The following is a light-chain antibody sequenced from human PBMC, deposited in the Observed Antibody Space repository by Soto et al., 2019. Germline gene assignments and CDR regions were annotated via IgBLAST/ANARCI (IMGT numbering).Light chain of an antibody. CDR1: QSVSSSY. Sequence: EIVLTQSPGTLSLSPGERATLSCRASQSVSSSYLAWYQQKPGQAPRLLISGASSRATGIPDRFSGSGSGTDFTLTINRLEPEDFAVYYCQHSGSSPLYAFGQGTKLEIK. J-gene: IGKJ2*01. CDR2: GAS. CDR3: QHSGSSPLYA. V-gene: IGKV3-20*01.